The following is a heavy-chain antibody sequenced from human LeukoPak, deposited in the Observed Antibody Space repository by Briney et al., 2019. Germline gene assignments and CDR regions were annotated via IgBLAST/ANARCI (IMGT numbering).Heavy chain of an antibody. V-gene: IGHV4-4*07. Sequence: SETLSLTCTVSGGSISSYYWSWIRQPAGKGLEWIGRIYTSGSTNYNPSLKSRVTMSVDRSNNQFFLRLSSVTAADTAIYYCAREIGVPYGPGSASSYYYHYMDVWGKGTTVIIFS. J-gene: IGHJ6*03. CDR1: GGSISSYY. D-gene: IGHD3-10*01. CDR3: AREIGVPYGPGSASSYYYHYMDV. CDR2: IYTSGST.